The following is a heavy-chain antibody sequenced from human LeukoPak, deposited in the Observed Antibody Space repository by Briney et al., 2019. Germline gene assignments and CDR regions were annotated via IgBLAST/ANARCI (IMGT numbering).Heavy chain of an antibody. D-gene: IGHD3-10*01. V-gene: IGHV3-30-3*01. CDR3: ASFTLWLWELFAYY. CDR2: ISYDGSNK. J-gene: IGHJ4*02. Sequence: GGSLRSSCAASGFTFSTYGMHWVRQAPGKGLEWVAVISYDGSNKYYADSVKGRFTISRDNSKNTLYLQMNSLRAEDTAVYYCASFTLWLWELFAYYWGQGTLVTVSS. CDR1: GFTFSTYG.